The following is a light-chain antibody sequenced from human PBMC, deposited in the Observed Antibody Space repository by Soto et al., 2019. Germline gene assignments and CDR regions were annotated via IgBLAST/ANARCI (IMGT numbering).Light chain of an antibody. J-gene: IGKJ1*01. V-gene: IGKV1-27*01. CDR3: QKYDSAPWT. CDR1: QGISTY. CDR2: AAS. Sequence: DIQMTQSPSSLSASVRDRVTITCRASQGISTYLAWYQQKPGKVPKLLIYAASTLQSGVPSRFSGSGSGTDFTLTITSLQPEDVATYYCQKYDSAPWTFGQGTKVV.